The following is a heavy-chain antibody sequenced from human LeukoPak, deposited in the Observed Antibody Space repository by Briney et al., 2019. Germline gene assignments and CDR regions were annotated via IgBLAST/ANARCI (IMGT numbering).Heavy chain of an antibody. CDR2: INPNSGGT. V-gene: IGHV1-2*02. CDR1: GYTFTGYY. D-gene: IGHD4-23*01. J-gene: IGHJ4*02. CDR3: ARDPTDYGGNSSDY. Sequence: GASVKVSCKASGYTFTGYYMHWVRQAPGQGLEWMGWINPNSGGTNYAQKFQGRVTMTRDTSISTAYMELSRLRSDDTAVYYCARDPTDYGGNSSDYWGQGTLVTVSS.